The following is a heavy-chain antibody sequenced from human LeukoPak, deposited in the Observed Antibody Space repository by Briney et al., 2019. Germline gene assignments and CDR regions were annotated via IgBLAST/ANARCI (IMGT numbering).Heavy chain of an antibody. D-gene: IGHD4-17*01. Sequence: GGSLRLSCAASGFTFSTYWMSWVRQAPGEGLEWVANIKADGSVRFYVASVEGRFTIFRDNAKNSLYLQMNSLRVEDTAMYYCARGEFGDLRYDYWGQGSLVTVSS. J-gene: IGHJ4*02. CDR1: GFTFSTYW. CDR3: ARGEFGDLRYDY. CDR2: IKADGSVR. V-gene: IGHV3-7*03.